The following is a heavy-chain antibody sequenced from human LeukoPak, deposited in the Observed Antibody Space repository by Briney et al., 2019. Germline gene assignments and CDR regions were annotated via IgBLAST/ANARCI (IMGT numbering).Heavy chain of an antibody. CDR1: GYTFTSYD. CDR3: ARAPLVYDVVTGWFDP. Sequence: ASLKVSCKASGYTFTSYDINWVRQATGQGLGWMGWMNPNRGNTGYAQKFQGRVTMTRNTSISTAYMELSSLRSEDTAVYYCARAPLVYDVVTGWFDPWGQGTVVTVSS. J-gene: IGHJ5*02. CDR2: MNPNRGNT. V-gene: IGHV1-8*01. D-gene: IGHD2-21*02.